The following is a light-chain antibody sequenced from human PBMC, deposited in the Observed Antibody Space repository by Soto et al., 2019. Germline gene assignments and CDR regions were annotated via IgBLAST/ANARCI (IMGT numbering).Light chain of an antibody. CDR3: QQYNSYWT. CDR1: QGISSA. V-gene: IGKV1-13*02. Sequence: IQMTQSPSTLSASVGDRVTITCRAGQGISSALAWYQQKPGKAPNLLIYDASSLESGVPSRFSGSGSGTEFTLTISSLQPDDFATYYCQQYNSYWTFGQGTKVDIK. CDR2: DAS. J-gene: IGKJ1*01.